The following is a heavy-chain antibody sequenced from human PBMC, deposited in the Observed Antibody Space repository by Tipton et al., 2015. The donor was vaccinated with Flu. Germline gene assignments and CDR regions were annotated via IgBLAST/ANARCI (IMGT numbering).Heavy chain of an antibody. D-gene: IGHD6-19*01. Sequence: TLSLTCTVSGGSISSGSYYWSWIRQPAGKGLEWIGRIYTSGSTNYNPSLKSRVTISVDTSKNQFSLKLSSATAADTAVYYCARGRAVAGFRGFDYWGQGTLVTVSS. CDR1: GGSISSGSYY. CDR2: IYTSGST. V-gene: IGHV4-61*02. CDR3: ARGRAVAGFRGFDY. J-gene: IGHJ4*02.